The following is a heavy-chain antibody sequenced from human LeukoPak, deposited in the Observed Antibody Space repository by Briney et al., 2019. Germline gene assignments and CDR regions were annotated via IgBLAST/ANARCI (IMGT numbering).Heavy chain of an antibody. CDR1: GGTFSSYA. D-gene: IGHD2-2*01. CDR2: IIPIFGTA. J-gene: IGHJ3*02. V-gene: IGHV1-69*05. CDR3: ARDRRYCSSTSRGNDAFDI. Sequence: SVKVSCKASGGTFSSYAISWVRQAPGQGLEWMGGIIPIFGTANYAQKFQGRVTITTDESTSTAYMELSSLRSEDTAVYYCARDRRYCSSTSRGNDAFDIWGQGTMVTVSS.